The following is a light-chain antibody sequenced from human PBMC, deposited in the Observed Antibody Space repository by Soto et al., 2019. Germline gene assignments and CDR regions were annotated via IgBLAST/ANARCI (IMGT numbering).Light chain of an antibody. Sequence: QSALTQPPSASGSPGQSVAISCTGTSSDVGGYNYVSWYQQHPGKAPKLMIYDVSKRPSGVPDRFSGSKSGNTASLTVTGLQAEDEADYYCSSYAGTHIVFGPGTKVTV. CDR2: DVS. CDR3: SSYAGTHIV. J-gene: IGLJ1*01. V-gene: IGLV2-8*01. CDR1: SSDVGGYNY.